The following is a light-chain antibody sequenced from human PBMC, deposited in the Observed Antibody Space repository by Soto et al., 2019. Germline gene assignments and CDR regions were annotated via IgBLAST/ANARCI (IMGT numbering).Light chain of an antibody. Sequence: QSVLTQPASVSGSPGQSITISCTGTSSDVGGYNYVSWYQQHPGKAPKLMIYEVSNRPSGVSNRFSGSKSGNTASLTISGLRGEDESDYYCSSYTSSSTLVFGGGTKVTVL. V-gene: IGLV2-14*01. CDR2: EVS. CDR3: SSYTSSSTLV. CDR1: SSDVGGYNY. J-gene: IGLJ2*01.